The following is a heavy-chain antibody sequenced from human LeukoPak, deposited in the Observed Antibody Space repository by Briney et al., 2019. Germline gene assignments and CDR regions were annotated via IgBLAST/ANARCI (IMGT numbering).Heavy chain of an antibody. V-gene: IGHV4-39*07. Sequence: SETLSLTCTVSGGSISSSSYYWGWIRQPPGKGLEWIGSIYYSGSTYYNPSLKSRVTISVDTSKNQFSLKLSSVTAADTAVYYCARSVLRYFDWFSSWGQGTLVTVSS. CDR1: GGSISSSSYY. CDR2: IYYSGST. J-gene: IGHJ5*01. D-gene: IGHD3-9*01. CDR3: ARSVLRYFDWFSS.